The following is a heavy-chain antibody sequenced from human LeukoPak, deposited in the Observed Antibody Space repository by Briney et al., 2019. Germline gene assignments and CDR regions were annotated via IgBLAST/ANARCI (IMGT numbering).Heavy chain of an antibody. D-gene: IGHD1-26*01. CDR3: ARSGSYPNYYFDY. V-gene: IGHV1-69*13. Sequence: SVKVSCKASGGTFNNYAISWVRQAPGQGLEWMGRIIPIFGTADYAQKFQGRVTVTPDESTSTAYMELSRLRSEDTAVYYCARSGSYPNYYFDYWGQGTLVTVSS. CDR1: GGTFNNYA. J-gene: IGHJ4*02. CDR2: IIPIFGTA.